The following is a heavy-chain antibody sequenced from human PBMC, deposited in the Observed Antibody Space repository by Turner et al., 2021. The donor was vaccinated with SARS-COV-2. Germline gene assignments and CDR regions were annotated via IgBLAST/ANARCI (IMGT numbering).Heavy chain of an antibody. CDR3: SRNYGRNSRWFDP. J-gene: IGHJ5*02. CDR1: GYTFTDYY. Sequence: QVQLVRSGAEVNAPGASVKVSCKASGYTFTDYYIHWVRQAPGQGLEGMGWIGPSSGGTNYAQRFQGRITMTRDTSISTAYMELSSLRSDDTAVYYCSRNYGRNSRWFDPWGQGTLVTVSS. CDR2: IGPSSGGT. V-gene: IGHV1-2*02. D-gene: IGHD1-7*01.